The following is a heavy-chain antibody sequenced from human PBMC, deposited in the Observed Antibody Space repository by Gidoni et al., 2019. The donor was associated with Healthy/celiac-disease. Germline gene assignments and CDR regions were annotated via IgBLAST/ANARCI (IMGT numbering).Heavy chain of an antibody. J-gene: IGHJ6*02. D-gene: IGHD6-13*01. CDR3: AAAVTDYYYGMDV. V-gene: IGHV1-69*04. Sequence: QVQLVQSGAEVTKPGSSVKVSCKASGGTFSSYAISWVRQSPGQGLEWMGRIIPILGIANYAQKFQGRVTITADKSTSTAYMELSSLRSEDTAVYYCAAAVTDYYYGMDVWGQGTTVTVSS. CDR2: IIPILGIA. CDR1: GGTFSSYA.